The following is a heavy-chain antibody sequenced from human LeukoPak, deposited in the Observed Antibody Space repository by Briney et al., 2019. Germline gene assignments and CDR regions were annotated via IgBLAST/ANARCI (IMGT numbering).Heavy chain of an antibody. V-gene: IGHV1-18*01. J-gene: IGHJ6*03. D-gene: IGHD3-3*01. CDR1: GYTLNRHG. CDR3: ARVPPRDFWSGYLGGPPENYYYYMDV. CDR2: INTYNGKT. Sequence: ASVKVSCKASGYTLNRHGISWVRQAPGQGLEWMGWINTYNGKTHYPQKLQGRVTMTADTATSTAYMELRSLRSDDTAVYYCARVPPRDFWSGYLGGPPENYYYYMDVWGKGTTVTVSS.